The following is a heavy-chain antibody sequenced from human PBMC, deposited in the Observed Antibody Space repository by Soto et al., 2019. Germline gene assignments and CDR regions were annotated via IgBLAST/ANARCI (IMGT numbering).Heavy chain of an antibody. CDR1: GFTVSSNY. Sequence: GGSLRLSCAASGFTVSSNYMSWVRQAPGKGLEWVSVIYSGGSTYYADSVKGRFTISRDNSKNTLYLQMNSLRAEDTAVYYCASGDCSGGSCYPYYFDEWGQGILVTVSS. CDR3: ASGDCSGGSCYPYYFDE. D-gene: IGHD2-15*01. CDR2: IYSGGST. J-gene: IGHJ4*02. V-gene: IGHV3-66*01.